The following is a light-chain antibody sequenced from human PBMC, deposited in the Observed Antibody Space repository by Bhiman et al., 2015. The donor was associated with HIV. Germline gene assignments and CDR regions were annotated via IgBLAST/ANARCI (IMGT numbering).Light chain of an antibody. CDR2: GND. CDR1: SSNIGNNH. Sequence: QSVLTQPPSVSAAPGQKVTISCSGSSSNIGNNHVSWYQQFPGTAPKLLIYGNDKRPSGIPDRFSGSQSGTSASLVITGLRAEDEADYYCQAYDTTVTGSKVFGGGTRLTVL. J-gene: IGLJ3*02. V-gene: IGLV1-51*02. CDR3: QAYDTTVTGSKV.